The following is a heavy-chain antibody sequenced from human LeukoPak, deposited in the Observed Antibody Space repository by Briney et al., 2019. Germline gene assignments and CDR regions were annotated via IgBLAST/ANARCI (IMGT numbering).Heavy chain of an antibody. CDR3: ARVVTRYSSSWYGLGY. D-gene: IGHD6-13*01. V-gene: IGHV1-8*02. J-gene: IGHJ4*02. CDR2: MNPNSGNT. Sequence: ASVKVSCKASGGTFSSYAINWVRQATGQGLEWMGWMNPNSGNTGYAQKFQGRVTMTRNTSISTAYMELSSLRSEDTAVYYCARVVTRYSSSWYGLGYWGQGTLVTVSS. CDR1: GGTFSSYA.